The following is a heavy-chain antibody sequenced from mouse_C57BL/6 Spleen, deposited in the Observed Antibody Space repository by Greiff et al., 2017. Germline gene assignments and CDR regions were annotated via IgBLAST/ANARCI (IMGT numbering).Heavy chain of an antibody. D-gene: IGHD1-1*01. J-gene: IGHJ4*01. CDR1: GYTFTSYW. CDR3: AGYYGSNYYAMDY. Sequence: QVQLQQPGAELVKPGASVKMSCKASGYTFTSYWITWVKQRPGQGLEWIGDIYPGSGSTNYNEKFKSKATLTVDTSSSTAYMQLSSLTSEDSAVYDCAGYYGSNYYAMDYWGQGTSVTVSS. V-gene: IGHV1-55*01. CDR2: IYPGSGST.